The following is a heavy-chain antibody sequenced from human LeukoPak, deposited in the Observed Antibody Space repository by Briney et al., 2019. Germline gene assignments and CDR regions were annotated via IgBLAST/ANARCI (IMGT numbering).Heavy chain of an antibody. V-gene: IGHV3-21*01. Sequence: PGGSLRPSCAASGFTFSSYSMNWVRQAPGKGLEWVSSISSSSSYIYYADSVKGRFTISRDNAKNSLYLQMNSLRAEDTAVYYCARDGSTVTNYYFDYWGQGTLVTVSS. D-gene: IGHD4-17*01. J-gene: IGHJ4*02. CDR3: ARDGSTVTNYYFDY. CDR2: ISSSSSYI. CDR1: GFTFSSYS.